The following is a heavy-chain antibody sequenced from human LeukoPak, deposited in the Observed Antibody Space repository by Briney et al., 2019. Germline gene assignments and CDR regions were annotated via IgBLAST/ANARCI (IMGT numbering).Heavy chain of an antibody. Sequence: PGGSLRLSCAASGFTFSNYWMHWVRQAPGKGLVWVSRINSDGINTSYADSVKGRFTISRDNAKNTLNLQMNSLRAEDTAVYYCARLPQPSDILTAYANSFDYWGQGSLVTVSS. CDR1: GFTFSNYW. V-gene: IGHV3-74*01. D-gene: IGHD3-9*01. CDR2: INSDGINT. J-gene: IGHJ4*02. CDR3: ARLPQPSDILTAYANSFDY.